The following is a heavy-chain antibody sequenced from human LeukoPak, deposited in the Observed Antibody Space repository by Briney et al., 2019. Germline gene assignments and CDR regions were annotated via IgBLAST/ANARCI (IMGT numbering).Heavy chain of an antibody. J-gene: IGHJ4*02. Sequence: SQTLSLTCTVSGGSISSGDYYWSWIRQPPGKGLEWIGYIYYSGSTNYNPSLKSRVTISVDTSKNQFSLKLSSVTAADTAMYYCARLGSGYDLAPFDYWGQGTLVTVSS. CDR1: GGSISSGDYY. CDR3: ARLGSGYDLAPFDY. CDR2: IYYSGST. D-gene: IGHD5-12*01. V-gene: IGHV4-30-4*01.